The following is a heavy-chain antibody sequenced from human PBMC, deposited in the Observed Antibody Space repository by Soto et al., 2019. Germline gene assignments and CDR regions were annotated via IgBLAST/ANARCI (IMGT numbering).Heavy chain of an antibody. D-gene: IGHD5-12*01. Sequence: PGGSLRLSCAASGFTFSNYHMNWVRQAPGKGLEWVSYISTSSSTIYYADSVKGRFTISRDNGQNSLYLQMNRLRDEDTAVYFCARDGSRGAINYHYAMYVWGQGTTVPVSS. CDR1: GFTFSNYH. CDR2: ISTSSSTI. J-gene: IGHJ6*02. CDR3: ARDGSRGAINYHYAMYV. V-gene: IGHV3-48*02.